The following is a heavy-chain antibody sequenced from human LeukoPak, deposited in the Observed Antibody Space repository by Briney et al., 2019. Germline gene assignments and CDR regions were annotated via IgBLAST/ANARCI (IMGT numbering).Heavy chain of an antibody. V-gene: IGHV1-3*01. CDR1: GYTFTSYA. D-gene: IGHD3-22*01. CDR3: ARDCYYYYDSSGYRASCFDY. J-gene: IGHJ4*02. Sequence: ASVKVSCKASGYTFTSYAMHWVRQAPGQRLEWMGWINAGNGNTKYSQKFQGRVTITRDTSASTAYMELSSLRSEDTAVYCCARDCYYYYDSSGYRASCFDYWGQGTLVTVSS. CDR2: INAGNGNT.